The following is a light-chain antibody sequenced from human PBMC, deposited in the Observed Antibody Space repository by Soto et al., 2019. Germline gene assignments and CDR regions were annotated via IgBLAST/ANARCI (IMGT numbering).Light chain of an antibody. CDR3: QQSYTTPRT. CDR1: LRISSD. CDR2: GAS. Sequence: DIKMTQSPSSLSASVGDRVTITCRASLRISSDLNWFQQKPGKAPKVLIFGASSLKSGVPSRFSGSGSGTEFTLTISSLQREDSATYYCQQSYTTPRTFGQGTKLEIK. J-gene: IGKJ2*01. V-gene: IGKV1-39*01.